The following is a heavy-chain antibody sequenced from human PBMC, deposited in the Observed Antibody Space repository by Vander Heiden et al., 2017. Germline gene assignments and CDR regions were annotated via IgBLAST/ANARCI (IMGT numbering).Heavy chain of an antibody. CDR1: GYTFTGYY. Sequence: QVQLVQSGAEVKKPGASVKVSCKASGYTFTGYYMHWVRPAPGQGLEWMGWINPNSGGTNYAQKFQGRVTMTRDTSISTAYMELSRLRSDDTAVYYCARVGYYDSSGYYYGYWGQGTLVTVSS. J-gene: IGHJ4*02. V-gene: IGHV1-2*02. D-gene: IGHD3-22*01. CDR3: ARVGYYDSSGYYYGY. CDR2: INPNSGGT.